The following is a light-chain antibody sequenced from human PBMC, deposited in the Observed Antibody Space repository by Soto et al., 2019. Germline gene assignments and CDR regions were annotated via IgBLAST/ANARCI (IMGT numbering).Light chain of an antibody. CDR3: SSYTSSSTLEV. V-gene: IGLV2-14*01. Sequence: QSALTQPASVSGSPGQSITISCTGTSSDVGGYNYVSWYQQHPGKAPKLMIYEVSNRPSGVSNRFSGSKSGNTASLTISGLQAEDEADYYCSSYTSSSTLEVLGTGTKLTVL. J-gene: IGLJ1*01. CDR1: SSDVGGYNY. CDR2: EVS.